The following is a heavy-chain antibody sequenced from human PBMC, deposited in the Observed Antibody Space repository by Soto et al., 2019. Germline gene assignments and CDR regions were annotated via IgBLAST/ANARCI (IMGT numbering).Heavy chain of an antibody. Sequence: QVQLVQSGAEVKKPGASVKLSCRTSGYTFTHYYIHWVRQAPGQGLEWLAIINPASGSTNYAQDFLGRVTLPMDTSTTTVYMELSGLRAEDTAIFYFARDLAAGDHWGQGTLVTVSS. CDR3: ARDLAAGDH. CDR2: INPASGST. V-gene: IGHV1-46*01. J-gene: IGHJ4*02. D-gene: IGHD6-25*01. CDR1: GYTFTHYY.